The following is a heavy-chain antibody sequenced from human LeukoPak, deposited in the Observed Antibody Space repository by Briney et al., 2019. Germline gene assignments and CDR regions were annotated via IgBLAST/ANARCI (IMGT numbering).Heavy chain of an antibody. V-gene: IGHV4-61*05. CDR3: ARGQYHLLYWYFDL. Sequence: SETLSLTCTVSGGSISSSSYYWRWVRQPPGKGLEWIEYIYTSGSTNYHPSLKSQITMSVDTSKNQFSLKLSSVTAADTAVYYCARGQYHLLYWYFDLWGRGTLVTVSP. J-gene: IGHJ2*01. CDR2: IYTSGST. CDR1: GGSISSSSYY. D-gene: IGHD2-2*01.